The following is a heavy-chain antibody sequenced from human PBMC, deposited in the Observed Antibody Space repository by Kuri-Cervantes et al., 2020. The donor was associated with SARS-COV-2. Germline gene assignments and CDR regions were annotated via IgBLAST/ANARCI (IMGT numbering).Heavy chain of an antibody. CDR2: IIPILGTA. D-gene: IGHD1-26*01. J-gene: IGHJ4*02. CDR1: GGTFSSYA. V-gene: IGHV1-69*04. Sequence: SVKVSCKASGGTFSSYAISWVRQAPGQGLEWMGRIIPILGTANYAQKFQGRVTITADKSTSTAYMELSSLRSEDTAVYYCARDQRRYRANDAPYDFWGQGTLVTVSS. CDR3: ARDQRRYRANDAPYDF.